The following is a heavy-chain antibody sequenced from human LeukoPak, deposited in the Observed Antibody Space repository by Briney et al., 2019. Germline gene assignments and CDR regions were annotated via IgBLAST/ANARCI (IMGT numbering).Heavy chain of an antibody. V-gene: IGHV1-46*01. CDR3: ARSERGPIIAAAANFDY. J-gene: IGHJ4*02. CDR2: INPSGGST. D-gene: IGHD6-13*01. CDR1: GYTFTSYY. Sequence: ASVKVSCKASGYTFTSYYMHWVRQAPGQGLEWMGIINPSGGSTSYAQKFQGRVTMTRDMSTSTVYMELSSLRSEDTAVYYCARSERGPIIAAAANFDYWGQGTLVTVSS.